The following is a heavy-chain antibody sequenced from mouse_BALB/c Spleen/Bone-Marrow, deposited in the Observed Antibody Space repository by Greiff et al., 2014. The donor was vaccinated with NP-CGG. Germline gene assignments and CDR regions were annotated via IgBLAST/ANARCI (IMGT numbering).Heavy chain of an antibody. V-gene: IGHV14-3*02. CDR2: VDPANGNT. CDR3: ARYRLGTYFDY. Sequence: VQLKESGAELVKPGASVKLSCTASGFNIKDTYMHWVKQRPEQGLEWIGRVDPANGNTKYDPKSQGKATITADTSSNSAYLQLSSRTSEDTAVYYCARYRLGTYFDYWGQGTTLTVSA. D-gene: IGHD2-14*01. J-gene: IGHJ2*01. CDR1: GFNIKDTY.